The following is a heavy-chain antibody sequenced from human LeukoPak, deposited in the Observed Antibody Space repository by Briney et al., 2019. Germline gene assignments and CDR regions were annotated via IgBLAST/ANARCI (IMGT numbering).Heavy chain of an antibody. CDR1: GGSFSGYY. CDR2: INHSGST. D-gene: IGHD3-10*01. J-gene: IGHJ4*02. V-gene: IGHV4-34*01. CDR3: ARLTMFRGVKIDY. Sequence: PSETLSLTRAVYGGSFSGYYWSWIRQPPGKGLEWIGEINHSGSTNYNPSLKSRVTISVDTSKNQFSLKLSSVTAADTAVYYCARLTMFRGVKIDYWGQGTLVTVSS.